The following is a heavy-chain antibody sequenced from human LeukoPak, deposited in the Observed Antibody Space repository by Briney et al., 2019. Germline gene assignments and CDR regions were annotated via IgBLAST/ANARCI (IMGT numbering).Heavy chain of an antibody. CDR3: VRDPNFKIDY. D-gene: IGHD1-7*01. CDR2: IDPDGSTT. J-gene: IGHJ4*02. V-gene: IGHV3-74*03. CDR1: GFTFNSYF. Sequence: PGGSLRLSCAASGFTFNSYFMHWVRQAPGKGLVWVSRIDPDGSTTMYADSVKGRFTISRDNAKNTVYLQMNSLRAEDTALYYCVRDPNFKIDYRGQGTLVTVSS.